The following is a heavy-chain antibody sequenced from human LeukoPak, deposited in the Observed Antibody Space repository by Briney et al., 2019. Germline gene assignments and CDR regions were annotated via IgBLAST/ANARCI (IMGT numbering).Heavy chain of an antibody. CDR3: ARGRTSWYGTNNWFDP. V-gene: IGHV1-8*01. CDR2: MNPSSGNT. CDR1: GYTFTTYD. D-gene: IGHD6-13*01. Sequence: GASVKVSCKASGYTFTTYDINWVGQATGQGLEWMGWMNPSSGNTGYAQKVQGRVTMSRDNSISTAYMELSSLTSEDTAVYYCARGRTSWYGTNNWFDPWGQGTLVTVSS. J-gene: IGHJ5*02.